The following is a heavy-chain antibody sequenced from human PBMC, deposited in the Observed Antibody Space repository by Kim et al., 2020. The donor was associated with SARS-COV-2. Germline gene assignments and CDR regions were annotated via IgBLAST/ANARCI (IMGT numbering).Heavy chain of an antibody. V-gene: IGHV3-23*01. J-gene: IGHJ6*02. CDR2: ISGNGVNK. CDR3: AKVVVMDGYNYYYYYGMDV. CDR1: GFTFDTYA. Sequence: GGSLRLSCVASGFTFDTYAMSWVRQAPGKGLEWVSVISGNGVNKFYADSVRGRLTVSRDNSKNTLYLQMNSLRDEDTALYYCAKVVVMDGYNYYYYYGMDVWGQGTAVTVS. D-gene: IGHD3-22*01.